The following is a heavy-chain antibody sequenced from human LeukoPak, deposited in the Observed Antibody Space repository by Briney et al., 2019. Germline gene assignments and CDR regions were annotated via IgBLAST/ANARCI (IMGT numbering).Heavy chain of an antibody. Sequence: KPSETLSLTCTVSGGSISSYYWSWIRQPAGKGLEWIGRIYTSGSTNYNPSLKSRVTMSVDTSKNQFSLKLSSVTAADTAVYYCASGTDYYDSSGYLSPFGYWGQGTLVTVSS. CDR1: GGSISSYY. CDR3: ASGTDYYDSSGYLSPFGY. J-gene: IGHJ4*02. V-gene: IGHV4-4*07. D-gene: IGHD3-22*01. CDR2: IYTSGST.